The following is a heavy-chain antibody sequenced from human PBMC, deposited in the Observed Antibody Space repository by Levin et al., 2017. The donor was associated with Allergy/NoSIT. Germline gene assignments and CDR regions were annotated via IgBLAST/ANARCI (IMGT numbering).Heavy chain of an antibody. CDR2: INSDGSST. CDR1: GFTFSHYW. V-gene: IGHV3-74*01. D-gene: IGHD1-1*01. Sequence: GESLKISCAASGFTFSHYWMHWVRQAPGKGLVWVSRINSDGSSTNYADSVTGRFTISRDNAKNTLYLQMNSLRAEDTAVYYCARAYNYNDNWFDPWGQGTLVTVSS. J-gene: IGHJ5*02. CDR3: ARAYNYNDNWFDP.